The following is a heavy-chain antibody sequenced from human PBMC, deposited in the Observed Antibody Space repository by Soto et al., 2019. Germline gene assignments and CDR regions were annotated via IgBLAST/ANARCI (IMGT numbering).Heavy chain of an antibody. J-gene: IGHJ4*02. CDR2: ISGSGGRT. V-gene: IGHV3-23*01. CDR3: TKEGGIAAPPGTDY. D-gene: IGHD6-13*01. CDR1: GFTFSRSA. Sequence: GGSLRLSCAASGFTFSRSAMSWVRQAPGKGLERVSAISGSGGRTFYADSVKGRFTISRDNSKNILYLQMNSLRAEDSAIYYCTKEGGIAAPPGTDYWGQGTLVTVSS.